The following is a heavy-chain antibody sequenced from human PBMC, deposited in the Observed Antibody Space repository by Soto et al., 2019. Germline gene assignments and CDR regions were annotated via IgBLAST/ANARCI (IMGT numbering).Heavy chain of an antibody. D-gene: IGHD3-10*01. Sequence: QVQLQQWGAGLWKPSETLSLTCAVYGGSFSGYYWSGIRQPPGKGLEWIGEINHSGSTNYNPSIKSRVSTSVDTSKNQFSRKLNSVSAADTAVYYCARVKSGMVRGVISYYYYYRDVWGKGTTVTVSS. CDR3: ARVKSGMVRGVISYYYYYRDV. V-gene: IGHV4-34*01. CDR1: GGSFSGYY. J-gene: IGHJ6*03. CDR2: INHSGST.